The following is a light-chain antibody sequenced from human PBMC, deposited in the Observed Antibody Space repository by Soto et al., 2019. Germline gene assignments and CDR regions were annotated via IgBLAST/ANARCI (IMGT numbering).Light chain of an antibody. J-gene: IGLJ7*01. CDR1: SSNIGSNY. CDR3: GTWESSRNWV. CDR2: DNF. V-gene: IGLV1-51*01. Sequence: QAVVTQSPSVSAAPGQTVTISCSGTSSNIGSNYVSWYQLLPETAPKLLIYDNFKRPSGIPDRFSGSKSGTSATLVITGLQTGDEADYYCGTWESSRNWVFGGGTQLTVL.